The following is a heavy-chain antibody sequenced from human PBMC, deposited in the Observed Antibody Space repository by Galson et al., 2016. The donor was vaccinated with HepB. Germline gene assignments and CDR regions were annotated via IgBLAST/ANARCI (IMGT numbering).Heavy chain of an antibody. D-gene: IGHD1-26*01. CDR1: GYSFTNYY. V-gene: IGHV1-46*01. Sequence: SVKVSCKASGYSFTNYYIHWLRRAPGEGLEWVGIINPSGGSTGYAQKFRGRVTMTRDTSTSIVYMDLTSLRSEDTAVYYCARDRGYYSHFDSWGQGTLVTVSS. CDR3: ARDRGYYSHFDS. J-gene: IGHJ4*02. CDR2: INPSGGST.